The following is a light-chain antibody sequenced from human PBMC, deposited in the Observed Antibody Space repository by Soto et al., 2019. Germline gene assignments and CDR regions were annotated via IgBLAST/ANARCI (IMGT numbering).Light chain of an antibody. V-gene: IGLV2-14*03. CDR2: DVG. CDR1: SSDVGGYNS. Sequence: QSALTQPASVSGSPGESITISCTGTSSDVGGYNSVSWYQHHQGKAPKLTLYDVGDRPSGVSYRFSGSKSGNTASLTISGLQAADEADYFCSSFTSSMTNVFGSGTKLTVL. CDR3: SSFTSSMTNV. J-gene: IGLJ1*01.